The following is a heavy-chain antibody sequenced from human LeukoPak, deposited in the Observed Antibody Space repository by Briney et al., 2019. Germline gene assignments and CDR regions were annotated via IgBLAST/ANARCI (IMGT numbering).Heavy chain of an antibody. CDR3: ARGSGSLDVDY. D-gene: IGHD3-10*01. CDR2: INPSGGST. V-gene: IGHV1-46*01. Sequence: ASVKVSCKASGYTFTGYYMHWVRQAPGQGLEWVGIINPSGGSTSYAQKFQGRVTMTRDTSTSTVYMELSSLRSEDTAVYYCARGSGSLDVDYWGQGTLVTVSS. J-gene: IGHJ4*02. CDR1: GYTFTGYY.